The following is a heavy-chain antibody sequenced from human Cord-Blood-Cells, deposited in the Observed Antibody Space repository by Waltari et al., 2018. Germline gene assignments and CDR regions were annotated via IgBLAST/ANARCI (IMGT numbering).Heavy chain of an antibody. V-gene: IGHV3-15*01. CDR1: GFTFSNAW. CDR3: TTDGLRIAVAGKVDY. J-gene: IGHJ4*02. Sequence: EVQLVESGGGLVKPGGSLRLSCAASGFTFSNAWMSWVRQAPGKGLEWVGRIKSRPDGGTTDYAAPVKGRLTISRDDSKNALYLQMNSLKTEDTAVYYCTTDGLRIAVAGKVDYWGQGTLVTVSS. D-gene: IGHD6-19*01. CDR2: IKSRPDGGTT.